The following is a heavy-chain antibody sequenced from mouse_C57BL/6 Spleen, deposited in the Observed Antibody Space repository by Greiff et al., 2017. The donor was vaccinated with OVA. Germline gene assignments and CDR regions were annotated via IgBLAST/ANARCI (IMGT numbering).Heavy chain of an antibody. CDR2: IDPSDSYT. D-gene: IGHD4-1*01. J-gene: IGHJ2*01. V-gene: IGHV1-59*01. CDR1: GYTFTSYW. Sequence: VQLQQPGAELVRPGPSVKLSCKASGYTFTSYWMHWVKQRPGQGLEWIGVIDPSDSYTNYNQKFKGKATLTVDTSSSTAYMQLSSLTSEDSAVYYCAVTGYYFDYWGQGTTLTVSS. CDR3: AVTGYYFDY.